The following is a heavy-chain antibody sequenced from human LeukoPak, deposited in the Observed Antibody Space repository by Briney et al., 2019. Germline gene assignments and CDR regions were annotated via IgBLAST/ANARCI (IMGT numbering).Heavy chain of an antibody. CDR2: ISTDGSRP. J-gene: IGHJ4*02. Sequence: GGSLRLSCAASGFTFSSYSMNWVRQAPGKGLVWVSGISTDGSRPRYADSVNGRFTISRDNAKNTLYLQMNSLRAEDTAVYFCVRDGQGSTPPDYWGQGTLVTVSS. D-gene: IGHD2-15*01. CDR3: VRDGQGSTPPDY. V-gene: IGHV3-74*01. CDR1: GFTFSSYS.